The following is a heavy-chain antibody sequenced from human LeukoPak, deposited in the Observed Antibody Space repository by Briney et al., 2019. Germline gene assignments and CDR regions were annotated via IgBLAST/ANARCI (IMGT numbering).Heavy chain of an antibody. V-gene: IGHV3-23*01. CDR3: AKDFYGSGINWLDP. CDR1: GFTFSSYA. CDR2: IAGSGGRT. Sequence: GGSLRLSCAASGFTFSSYAMSWVRQAPGKGLEWVSAIAGSGGRTYCADSVKGRFTISRDNSKNTLYLQMNSLRAEDTAVYYCAKDFYGSGINWLDPWGQGTLVTVSS. D-gene: IGHD3-10*01. J-gene: IGHJ5*02.